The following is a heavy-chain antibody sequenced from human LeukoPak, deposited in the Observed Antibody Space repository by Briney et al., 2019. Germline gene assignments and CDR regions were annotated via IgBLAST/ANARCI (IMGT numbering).Heavy chain of an antibody. CDR2: INHSGST. J-gene: IGHJ4*02. CDR3: ARGSSSWYRHYYFDY. Sequence: SETLSLTCAVYGGSFSGYYWSWIRQPPGKGLEWIGEINHSGSTNYNPSLKSRVTMSVDTSKNQFSLKLSSVTAADTAVYYCARGSSSWYRHYYFDYWGQGTLVTVSS. D-gene: IGHD6-13*01. V-gene: IGHV4-34*01. CDR1: GGSFSGYY.